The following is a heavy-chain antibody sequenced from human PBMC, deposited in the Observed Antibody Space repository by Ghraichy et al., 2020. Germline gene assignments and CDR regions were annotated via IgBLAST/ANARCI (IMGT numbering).Heavy chain of an antibody. D-gene: IGHD6-6*01. J-gene: IGHJ6*02. CDR2: IYYTGTT. CDR1: GGSVDYGGFY. V-gene: IGHV4-31*03. CDR3: ARGRSYSSSSYGLDV. Sequence: LRLSCTVSGGSVDYGGFYWSWIRQHPGEGPEWLGYIYYTGTTYYNLSLKSRLVISLDTSKNQFSLKLSSMTAADTAVYYCARGRSYSSSSYGLDVWGQGTTVTVSS.